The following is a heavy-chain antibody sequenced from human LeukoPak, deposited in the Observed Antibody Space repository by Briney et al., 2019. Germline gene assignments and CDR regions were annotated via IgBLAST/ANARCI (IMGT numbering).Heavy chain of an antibody. CDR2: IYYSGST. D-gene: IGHD3-22*01. V-gene: IGHV4-59*01. CDR3: ARSYDRPYYFDY. J-gene: IGHJ4*02. CDR1: GGSISSYY. Sequence: PSETLSLTCTVSGGSISSYYWSWIRQPPGKGLEWIGYIYYSGSTNYNPSLKSRVTISVDTSKNQFSLKLSSVTAADTAVYHCARSYDRPYYFDYWGQGTLVTVSS.